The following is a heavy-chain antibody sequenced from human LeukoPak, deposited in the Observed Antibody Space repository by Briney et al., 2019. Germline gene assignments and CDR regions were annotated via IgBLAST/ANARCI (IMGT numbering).Heavy chain of an antibody. J-gene: IGHJ4*02. V-gene: IGHV4-34*01. Sequence: SETLSLTCAVYGGSFSGYYWSWLRQPPGKGLEWIGEINHSGSTNYNPSLKSRVTISVDTSKNQFSLKLSSVTAADTAVYYCARHAPLYGRKMPFDYWGQGTLVTVSS. D-gene: IGHD3-10*02. CDR1: GGSFSGYY. CDR2: INHSGST. CDR3: ARHAPLYGRKMPFDY.